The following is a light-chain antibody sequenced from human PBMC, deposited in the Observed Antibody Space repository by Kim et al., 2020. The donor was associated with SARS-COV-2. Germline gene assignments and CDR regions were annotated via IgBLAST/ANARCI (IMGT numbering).Light chain of an antibody. CDR2: DAS. V-gene: IGKV1-27*01. Sequence: ASVGDRATITCQASQGINNYLAWYQQKPGKVPSLLIYDASTLQSGVPSRFSGSGSGTDFTLTISSLQPEDVATYYCQKCDSAAVTFGGGTKVDIK. CDR3: QKCDSAAVT. CDR1: QGINNY. J-gene: IGKJ4*01.